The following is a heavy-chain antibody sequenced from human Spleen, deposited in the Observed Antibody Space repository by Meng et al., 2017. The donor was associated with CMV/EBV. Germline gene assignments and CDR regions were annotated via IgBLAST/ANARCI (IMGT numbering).Heavy chain of an antibody. D-gene: IGHD3-22*01. V-gene: IGHV3-11*04. J-gene: IGHJ4*02. CDR1: GFTFSDYY. CDR3: ARRTDYYDSSGYQDY. Sequence: SGFTFSDYYMSWIRQAPGKGLEWVSYISSSGSTIYYADSVKGRFTISRDNAKNSLYLQMNSLRAEDTAVYYCARRTDYYDSSGYQDYWGQGTLVPSPQ. CDR2: ISSSGSTI.